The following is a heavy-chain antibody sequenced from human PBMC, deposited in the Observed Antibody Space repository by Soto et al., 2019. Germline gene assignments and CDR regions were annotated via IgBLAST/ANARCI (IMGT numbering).Heavy chain of an antibody. CDR1: GGSISSSNW. V-gene: IGHV4-4*02. J-gene: IGHJ5*02. Sequence: NPSETLSLTCAVSGGSISSSNWWSWVRQPPGKGLEWIGEIYHSGSTNYNPSLKSRVTISVDKSKNQFSLKLSSVTAADTAVYYCARDLTFPYCSGGSCYRGWFDPWGQGTLVTVSS. D-gene: IGHD2-15*01. CDR2: IYHSGST. CDR3: ARDLTFPYCSGGSCYRGWFDP.